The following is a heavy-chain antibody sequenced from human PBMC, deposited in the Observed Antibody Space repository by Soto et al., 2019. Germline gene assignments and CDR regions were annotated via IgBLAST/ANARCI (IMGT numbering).Heavy chain of an antibody. V-gene: IGHV3-48*01. CDR1: GFTFSSYS. D-gene: IGHD4-17*01. CDR2: ISSSSSTM. CDR3: ANNDYGDYFRFGY. Sequence: EVQLVESGGGLVQTGGSLRLSCGASGFTFSSYSMNWVRQAPGKGLEWVSYISSSSSTMYYADSVKGRFTITRDNAKNPLYLQMNSLRVVDTAVYLCANNDYGDYFRFGYWGQGTLVTVSS. J-gene: IGHJ4*02.